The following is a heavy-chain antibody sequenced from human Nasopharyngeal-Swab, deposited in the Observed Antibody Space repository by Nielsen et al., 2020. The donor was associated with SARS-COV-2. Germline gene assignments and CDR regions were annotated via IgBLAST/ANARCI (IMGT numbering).Heavy chain of an antibody. CDR2: IYYSGKA. V-gene: IGHV4-39*01. J-gene: IGHJ6*02. Sequence: SETLSLTCTVSGGSISDSNYYWGWIRQPPGKGLEYIGTIYYSGKAYYNPSLKSRVTISVDTSKDQFSLKLTSVTAADTAVYYCARRQATRVYYGLDVWGQGTTVTVSS. CDR1: GGSISDSNYY. CDR3: ARRQATRVYYGLDV. D-gene: IGHD2-2*01.